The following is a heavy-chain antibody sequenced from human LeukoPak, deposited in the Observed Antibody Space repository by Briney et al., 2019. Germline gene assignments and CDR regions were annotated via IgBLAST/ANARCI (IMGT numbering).Heavy chain of an antibody. D-gene: IGHD2-21*02. Sequence: QTGGSLRLSCAASGFTFSDSYMSWIRQAPGKGLEWVSAISGSGGSTYYADSVKGRFTISRDNSKNTLYLQMNSLRAEDTAVYYCAKDAIVVATATNWGQGTLVTVSS. CDR3: AKDAIVVATATN. J-gene: IGHJ4*02. CDR1: GFTFSDSY. V-gene: IGHV3-23*01. CDR2: ISGSGGST.